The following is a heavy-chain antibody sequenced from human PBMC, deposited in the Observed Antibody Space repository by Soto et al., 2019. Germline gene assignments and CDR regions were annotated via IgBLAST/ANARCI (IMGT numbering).Heavy chain of an antibody. D-gene: IGHD1-26*01. Sequence: QVQLVQSGAEVKKPGSSVKVSCKASGGTFSSYAISWVRQAPGQGLEWMGGIIPIFGTANYAQKFRGRVTITADESTSTAYMELSSLRSEDTAVYYCASPAHIVGATGYFQHWGQGTLVTVSS. V-gene: IGHV1-69*01. CDR2: IIPIFGTA. J-gene: IGHJ1*01. CDR1: GGTFSSYA. CDR3: ASPAHIVGATGYFQH.